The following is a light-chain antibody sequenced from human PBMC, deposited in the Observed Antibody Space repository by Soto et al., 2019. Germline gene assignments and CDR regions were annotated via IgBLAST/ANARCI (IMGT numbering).Light chain of an antibody. V-gene: IGLV2-23*01. CDR2: EGD. CDR1: SSDVGNYNL. Sequence: ALTQPASVSGSPGQSITAFCTGSSSDVGNYNLVSWYRHHPGEAPQLILYEGDKRPSGVSNRFSASKSGNTASLTISGLQAEDEADYYCCSYAGRNTYVFGTGTKVTVL. CDR3: CSYAGRNTYV. J-gene: IGLJ1*01.